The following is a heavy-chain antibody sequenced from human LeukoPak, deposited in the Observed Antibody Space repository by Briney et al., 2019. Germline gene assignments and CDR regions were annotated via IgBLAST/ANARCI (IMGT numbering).Heavy chain of an antibody. D-gene: IGHD2-2*01. Sequence: GSLRLSCAASGFTFSDYYMSWIRQAPGKGLEWVSYISSSGSTIYYADSVKGRFTISRDNAKNSLYLQMNSLRAEDTAVYYCPRDTSYYCSSTSCYFGAYYYYGMDVWGQGTTVTVSS. CDR2: ISSSGSTI. CDR1: GFTFSDYY. J-gene: IGHJ6*02. CDR3: PRDTSYYCSSTSCYFGAYYYYGMDV. V-gene: IGHV3-11*01.